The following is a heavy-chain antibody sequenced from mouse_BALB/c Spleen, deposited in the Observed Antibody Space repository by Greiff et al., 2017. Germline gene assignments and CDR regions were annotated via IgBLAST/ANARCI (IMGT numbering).Heavy chain of an antibody. V-gene: IGHV14-4*02. CDR3: ARLGTYYGNH. Sequence: EVQLQQSGAELVRSGASVKLSCTASGFNIKDYYMHWVKQRPEQGLEWIGWIDPENGDTEYAPKFQGKATMTVDNSSSTAYMELRSLTSEDSAVYYCARLGTYYGNHWGQGTTLTVSS. CDR2: IDPENGDT. D-gene: IGHD2-10*01. CDR1: GFNIKDYY. J-gene: IGHJ2*01.